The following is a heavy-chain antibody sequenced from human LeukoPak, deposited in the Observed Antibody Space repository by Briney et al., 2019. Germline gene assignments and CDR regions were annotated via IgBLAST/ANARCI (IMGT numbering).Heavy chain of an antibody. V-gene: IGHV4-59*01. CDR3: ARGYSTGSKRFSLYYYMDV. CDR1: GGSMSSYF. D-gene: IGHD6-19*01. CDR2: IYYSGCT. Sequence: SETLSLTCTVSGGSMSSYFWIWIRQPPGKGLEWIGYIYYSGCTNKNPSLKSRVTMSVESTNNQFALKLNSVTAADTAVYYCARGYSTGSKRFSLYYYMDVWGKGTTVSVSS. J-gene: IGHJ6*03.